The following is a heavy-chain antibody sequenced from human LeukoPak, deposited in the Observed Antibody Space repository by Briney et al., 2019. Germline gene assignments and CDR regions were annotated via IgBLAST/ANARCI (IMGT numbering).Heavy chain of an antibody. CDR2: ISSRGSAI. D-gene: IGHD4-11*01. CDR3: ARGDSLGY. V-gene: IGHV3-48*03. CDR1: GFTFSSYE. J-gene: IGHJ4*02. Sequence: PGGSLSLSCAASGFTFSSYEMNWVRQAPGKGREGVSKISSRGSAIYYADSVKGRFTISRDNAKSTLYLQMNSLRVEDTAVDYCARGDSLGYWGQGNLVTVSS.